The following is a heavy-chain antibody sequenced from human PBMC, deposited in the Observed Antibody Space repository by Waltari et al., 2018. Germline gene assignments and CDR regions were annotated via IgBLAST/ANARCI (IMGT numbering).Heavy chain of an antibody. V-gene: IGHV1-69*05. J-gene: IGHJ4*02. CDR1: GGTFSSYA. CDR3: AREGGYCTNGVCYPFDY. Sequence: QVQLVQSGAEVKKPGSSVKVSCKASGGTFSSYAISWVRQAPGQGLEWMGGIIPIFGTANYAQKFQGRVTSTTDESTSTAYMELSSLRSEDTAVYYCAREGGYCTNGVCYPFDYWGQGTLVTVSS. CDR2: IIPIFGTA. D-gene: IGHD2-8*01.